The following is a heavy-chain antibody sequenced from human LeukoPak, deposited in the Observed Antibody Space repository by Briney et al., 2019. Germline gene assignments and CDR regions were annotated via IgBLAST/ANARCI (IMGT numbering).Heavy chain of an antibody. CDR3: GSRGGQRRRDDDF. J-gene: IGHJ4*02. CDR1: GYTFTGYY. V-gene: IGHV1-2*02. CDR2: LSPNTGET. Sequence: ASVKVSCKTSGYTFTGYYMQWVRQAPGQGLEWVGWLSPNTGETNYAQKFQGRVTLTGDTSISTAYMELRWLTSDDTAVYYCGSRGGQRRRDDDFWGQGTLVTVSS. D-gene: IGHD1-1*01.